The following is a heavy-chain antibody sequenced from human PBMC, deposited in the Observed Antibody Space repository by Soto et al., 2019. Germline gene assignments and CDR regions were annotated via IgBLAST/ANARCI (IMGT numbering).Heavy chain of an antibody. CDR2: IYPSGST. CDR1: GGSISGHS. Sequence: SETLSLTCTVSGGSISGHSWIWIRQPAGKGLEWIGHIYPSGSTSYNPSLRSRVTMSLDTSSNQIFLNLTSVTAADTAVFYCVRGRSYSVYDFWGPGTLVTVS. CDR3: VRGRSYSVYDF. V-gene: IGHV4-4*07. J-gene: IGHJ4*02. D-gene: IGHD5-12*01.